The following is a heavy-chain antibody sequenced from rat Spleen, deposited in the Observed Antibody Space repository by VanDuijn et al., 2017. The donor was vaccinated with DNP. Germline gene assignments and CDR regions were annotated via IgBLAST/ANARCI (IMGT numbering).Heavy chain of an antibody. D-gene: IGHD1-12*02. CDR2: VQSGGNT. CDR1: GFSLTSYH. V-gene: IGHV2-27*01. Sequence: QVQLKESGPGLVQPSQTLSLTCTVSGFSLTSYHVHWVRQPPGKGLEWMGRVQSGGNTDYSSGLRSRLSISRDTSKSQVFLKMNSVQTEDTAMYFCARWDYDGWFAYWGQGTLVTVSS. CDR3: ARWDYDGWFAY. J-gene: IGHJ3*01.